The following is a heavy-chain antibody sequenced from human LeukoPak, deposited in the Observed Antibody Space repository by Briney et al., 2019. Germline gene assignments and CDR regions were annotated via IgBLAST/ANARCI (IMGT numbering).Heavy chain of an antibody. CDR2: ISGSGGST. V-gene: IGHV3-23*01. J-gene: IGHJ4*02. CDR3: AKDRDLRQGYYFDH. CDR1: GFTFSSYG. Sequence: GGSLRLSCAASGFTFSSYGMSWVRQAPGKGLEWVSTISGSGGSTYYADSVKGRFTVSRDNSKNTLYLQMNSLRAEDTAVYYCAKDRDLRQGYYFDHWGQGTLVTVSS.